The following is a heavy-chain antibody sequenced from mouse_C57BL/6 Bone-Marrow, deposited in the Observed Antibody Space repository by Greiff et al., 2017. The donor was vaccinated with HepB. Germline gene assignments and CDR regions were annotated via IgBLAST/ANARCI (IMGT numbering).Heavy chain of an antibody. CDR1: GFNIKDDY. Sequence: EVQLQQSGAELVRPGASVKLSCTASGFNIKDDYMHWVKQRPEQGLEWIGWIDPENGDTEYASKFQGKATITADTSSNTAYLQLSSLTSEDTAVYYCTSITTVVAHWYFDVWGTGTPVTVSS. CDR2: IDPENGDT. CDR3: TSITTVVAHWYFDV. D-gene: IGHD1-1*01. J-gene: IGHJ1*03. V-gene: IGHV14-4*01.